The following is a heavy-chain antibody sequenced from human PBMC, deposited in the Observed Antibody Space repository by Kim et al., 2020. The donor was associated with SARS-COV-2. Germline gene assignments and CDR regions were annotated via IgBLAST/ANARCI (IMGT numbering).Heavy chain of an antibody. D-gene: IGHD2-2*01. J-gene: IGHJ5*01. CDR2: ISYDGTNK. Sequence: GGSLRLSCAASGFTFSSYGMHWVRQAPGKGLEWVAVISYDGTNKYYADSVKGRFTISRDNSKNTLYLQMNSLRAEDTAVYYCAKDPDIVEVPAEGLTNW. CDR3: AKDPDIVEVPAEGLTNW. CDR1: GFTFSSYG. V-gene: IGHV3-30*18.